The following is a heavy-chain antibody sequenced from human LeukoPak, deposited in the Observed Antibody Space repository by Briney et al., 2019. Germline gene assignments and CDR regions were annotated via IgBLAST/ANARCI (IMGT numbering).Heavy chain of an antibody. CDR3: AKVWGSGSYFLGRLDC. Sequence: GGSLRLSCVASGFTFSSYSMNWVRQAPGKGLEWVSYISSSGNTIYYADSVKGRFTISRDNAKNSLYLQMNSLRDEDTALYYCAKVWGSGSYFLGRLDCWGQGTLVTVSS. V-gene: IGHV3-48*02. CDR1: GFTFSSYS. J-gene: IGHJ4*02. D-gene: IGHD3-10*01. CDR2: ISSSGNTI.